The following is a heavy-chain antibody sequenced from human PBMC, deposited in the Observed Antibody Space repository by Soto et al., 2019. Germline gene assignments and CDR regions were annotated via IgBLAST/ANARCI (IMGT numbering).Heavy chain of an antibody. CDR3: ARGRIYYDSSGYLRFDY. D-gene: IGHD3-22*01. Sequence: QVQLQQWGAGLLKPSETLSLTCAVYGGSFSGYYWSWIRQPPGKGLEWIGEINHSGSTNYNPSLKSRVTIAVDTSKNQFSLKLSSVTAADTAVYYSARGRIYYDSSGYLRFDYWGQGTLVTVSS. CDR1: GGSFSGYY. CDR2: INHSGST. V-gene: IGHV4-34*01. J-gene: IGHJ4*02.